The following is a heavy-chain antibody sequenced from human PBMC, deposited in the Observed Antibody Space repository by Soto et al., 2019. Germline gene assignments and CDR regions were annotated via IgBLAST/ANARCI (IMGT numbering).Heavy chain of an antibody. J-gene: IGHJ6*02. CDR3: ARLSYYYYAMDV. Sequence: PSETLSLTCAVSGGSLDNYLWSWIRQPPEKGLEWIGYINPRANTNYNPSLKSRVTISADMSKNQFSLKLSSVTAADTAVYYCARLSYYYYAMDVWGLGPTVTVSS. V-gene: IGHV4-4*09. CDR2: INPRANT. CDR1: GGSLDNYL.